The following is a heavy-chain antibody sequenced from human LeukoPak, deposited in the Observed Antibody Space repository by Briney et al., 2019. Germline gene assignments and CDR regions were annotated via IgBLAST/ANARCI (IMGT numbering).Heavy chain of an antibody. CDR3: ARPYTTATYYFDY. D-gene: IGHD2-2*02. CDR2: ISYSEIT. V-gene: IGHV4-39*01. Sequence: SETLSLTCTVSGGSISSSSYWWGWIRQPPGKGLEWIRSISYSEITHYTQSLKSRVTISVDTSKNQFSLKLSSVTAADTAVYYCARPYTTATYYFDYWGQGTLVTVSS. CDR1: GGSISSSSYW. J-gene: IGHJ4*02.